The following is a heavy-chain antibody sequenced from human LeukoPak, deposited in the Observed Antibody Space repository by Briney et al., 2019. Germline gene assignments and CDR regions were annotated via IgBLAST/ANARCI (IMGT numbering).Heavy chain of an antibody. J-gene: IGHJ3*02. V-gene: IGHV3-23*01. CDR1: GFTFSNYD. Sequence: GGSLRLSCAASGFTFSNYDMSWVRQAPGKGLEWVSVISDSGGATSYADYVKGRFTISRDNFKNTLYLQMNSLRAEDTAVYYCTSRAVFDMWGQGTMVTVSS. D-gene: IGHD4/OR15-4a*01. CDR2: ISDSGGAT. CDR3: TSRAVFDM.